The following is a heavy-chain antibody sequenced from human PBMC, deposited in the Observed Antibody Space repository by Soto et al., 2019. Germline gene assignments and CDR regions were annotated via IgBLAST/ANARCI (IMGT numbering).Heavy chain of an antibody. D-gene: IGHD6-13*01. CDR3: AKSSSSWYDGDYYYGMDV. CDR2: INPNSGGT. CDR1: GYTFTGYY. J-gene: IGHJ6*02. V-gene: IGHV1-2*02. Sequence: ASVKVSCKASGYTFTGYYMHWVRQAPGQGLEWMGWINPNSGGTNYAQKFQGRVTMTRDTSISTAYMELSRLRSDDTAVYYCAKSSSSWYDGDYYYGMDVWDQGTTVTVSS.